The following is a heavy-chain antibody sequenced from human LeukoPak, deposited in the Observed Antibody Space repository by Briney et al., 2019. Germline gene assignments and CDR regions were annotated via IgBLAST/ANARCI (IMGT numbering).Heavy chain of an antibody. CDR3: ARVGQWLRRDDY. V-gene: IGHV4-34*01. CDR2: ITHSGRT. D-gene: IGHD5-12*01. J-gene: IGHJ4*02. Sequence: WSGEITHSGRTNYNPSLKSPFTISVDTSKNQFSLKLSSVTAADTAVYYYARVGQWLRRDDYWGQGTLVTVSS.